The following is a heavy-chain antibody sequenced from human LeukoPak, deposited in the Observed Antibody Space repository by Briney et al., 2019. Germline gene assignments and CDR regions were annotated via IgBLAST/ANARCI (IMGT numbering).Heavy chain of an antibody. CDR3: ARDAYNYGWFDP. CDR2: MGSGSALI. CDR1: GFTFSDYY. V-gene: IGHV3-11*01. D-gene: IGHD5-24*01. Sequence: GGSLTLSCAASGFTFSDYYMSWLRQAPGQGLEWVSYMGSGSALIHYANSVKGRFTISRDNAKNSLYLQMNSLRAEDTAVYYCARDAYNYGWFDPWGQGTLVTVSS. J-gene: IGHJ5*02.